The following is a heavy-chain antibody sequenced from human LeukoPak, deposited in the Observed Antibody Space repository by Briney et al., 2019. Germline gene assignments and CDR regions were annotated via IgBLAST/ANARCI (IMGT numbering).Heavy chain of an antibody. CDR1: GFTFSNAW. D-gene: IGHD6-13*01. CDR2: IKSKTDGGTT. CDR3: TTAGYSSSWYDY. Sequence: SGGSLRLSCAASGFTFSNAWMSWVRQAPGKGLEWVGRIKSKTDGGTTDYAAPVKGRFTISRDDSKNTLYLQMNSLKTEDTAVYYCTTAGYSSSWYDYWGQGTLVIVSS. J-gene: IGHJ4*02. V-gene: IGHV3-15*01.